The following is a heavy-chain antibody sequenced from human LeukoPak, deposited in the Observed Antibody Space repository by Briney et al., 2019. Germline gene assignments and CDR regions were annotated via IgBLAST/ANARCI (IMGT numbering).Heavy chain of an antibody. CDR1: GFTFSSYE. D-gene: IGHD5-24*01. CDR3: AREGDGYSEGFDY. CDR2: TSSSGSTI. V-gene: IGHV3-48*03. J-gene: IGHJ4*02. Sequence: GGSLRLSCAASGFTFSSYEMNWVRQAPGKGLEWVSYTSSSGSTIYYADSVKGRFTISRDNAKNSLYLQMNSLRAEDTAVYYCAREGDGYSEGFDYWGQGTLVTVSS.